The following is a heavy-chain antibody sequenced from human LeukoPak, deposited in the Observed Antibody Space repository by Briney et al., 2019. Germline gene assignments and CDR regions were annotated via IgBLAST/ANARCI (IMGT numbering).Heavy chain of an antibody. CDR2: IYYSGST. D-gene: IGHD1-1*01. CDR3: ARVTTGCDY. J-gene: IGHJ4*02. Sequence: SETLSLTCTVSGGSISSSSYYWGWIRQPPGKGLEWIGSIYYSGSTYYNPSLKSRVTISVDTSKNQFSLKLSSVTAADTAVYYCARVTTGCDYWGQGTLVTVSS. V-gene: IGHV4-39*07. CDR1: GGSISSSSYY.